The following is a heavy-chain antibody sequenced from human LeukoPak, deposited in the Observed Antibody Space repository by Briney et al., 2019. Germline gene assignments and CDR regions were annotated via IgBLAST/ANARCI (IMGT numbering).Heavy chain of an antibody. V-gene: IGHV5-51*01. CDR2: IYPGDSDT. D-gene: IGHD6-6*01. J-gene: IGHJ6*02. Sequence: GESLKISCKGSGYSFPNYWIGWVRQMPGKGLEWMGIIYPGDSDTRYSPSFQGQVTISADKSSNTAYLQWSSLKASDTAMYYCARPAAARSFYYGMDVWGQGTTVTVSS. CDR3: ARPAAARSFYYGMDV. CDR1: GYSFPNYW.